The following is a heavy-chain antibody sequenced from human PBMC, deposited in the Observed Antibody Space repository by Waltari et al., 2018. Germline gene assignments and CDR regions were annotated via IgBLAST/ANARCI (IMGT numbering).Heavy chain of an antibody. CDR1: GGSISSGDYY. J-gene: IGHJ3*02. V-gene: IGHV4-30-4*08. CDR3: ARSGTRTGFGGVIATGRFVWGDAFDI. D-gene: IGHD3-16*02. CDR2: IYYGGST. Sequence: GGSISSGDYYWSWIRQPPGKGLEWIGYIYYGGSTYYNPSLKSRVTISVDTSKNQFSLKLSSVTAADTAVYYCARSGTRTGFGGVIATGRFVWGDAFDIWGQGTMVTVSS.